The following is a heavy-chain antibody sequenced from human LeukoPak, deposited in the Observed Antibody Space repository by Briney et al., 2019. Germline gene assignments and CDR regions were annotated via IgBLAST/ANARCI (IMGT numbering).Heavy chain of an antibody. CDR1: GFTFSSYA. D-gene: IGHD3-10*01. CDR2: ISYDGSNK. CDR3: ARDGDYYYGSGPPRY. Sequence: GRSLRLSCAASGFTFSSYAMHWVRQAPGKGLEWVAVISYDGSNKYYADSVKGRFTISRDNSKNTLYLQMNSLRAEDTAVYYCARDGDYYYGSGPPRYWGQGTLVTVSS. V-gene: IGHV3-30*04. J-gene: IGHJ4*02.